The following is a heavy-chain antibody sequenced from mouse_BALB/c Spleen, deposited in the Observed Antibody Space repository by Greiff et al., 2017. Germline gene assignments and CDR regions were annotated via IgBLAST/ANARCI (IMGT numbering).Heavy chain of an antibody. CDR2: ISYDGSN. V-gene: IGHV3-6*02. J-gene: IGHJ1*01. CDR3: ARNYRYDRYFDV. CDR1: GYSITSGYY. D-gene: IGHD2-14*01. Sequence: VQLKESGPGLVKPSQSLSLTCSVTGYSITSGYYWNWIRQFPGNKLEWMGYISYDGSNNYNPSLKSRISITRDTSKNQFFLKLNSVTTEDTATYYCARNYRYDRYFDVWGAGTTVTVSS.